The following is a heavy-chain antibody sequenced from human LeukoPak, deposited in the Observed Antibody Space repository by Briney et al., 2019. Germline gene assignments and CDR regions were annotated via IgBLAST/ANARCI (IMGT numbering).Heavy chain of an antibody. CDR1: GGSISSYY. Sequence: SETLSLTCTVSGGSISSYYWSWIRQPPGKGPEWIGYIYYSGSTNYNPSLKSRVTISVDTSKNQFSLKLSSVTAADTAVYYCARVTSSSSLDYWGQGTLVTVSS. J-gene: IGHJ4*02. CDR2: IYYSGST. D-gene: IGHD6-6*01. V-gene: IGHV4-59*01. CDR3: ARVTSSSSLDY.